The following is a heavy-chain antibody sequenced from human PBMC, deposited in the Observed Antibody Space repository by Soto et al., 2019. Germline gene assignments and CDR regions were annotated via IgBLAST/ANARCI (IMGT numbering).Heavy chain of an antibody. CDR1: GGSVSSNSAA. J-gene: IGHJ4*02. Sequence: SQTLSLTCAISGGSVSSNSAAWNWIRQSPSRGLEWLGRTYYRSKWYNDYAVSVKSRITINPDTSKNQFSLQLNSVTPEDTAVYYCSRVPGYSNPSRYFDYWGQGTLVTVSS. CDR2: TYYRSKWYN. CDR3: SRVPGYSNPSRYFDY. V-gene: IGHV6-1*01. D-gene: IGHD4-4*01.